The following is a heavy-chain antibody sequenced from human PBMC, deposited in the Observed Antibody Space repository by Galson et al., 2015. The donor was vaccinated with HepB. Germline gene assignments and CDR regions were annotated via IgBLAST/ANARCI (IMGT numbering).Heavy chain of an antibody. CDR1: GYTFTSYG. Sequence: SVKVSCKASGYTFTSYGISWVRQAPGQGLEWMAWISAYNGNTNYAQKLQGRVTMTTDTSTSTAYMELRSLRSDDTAVYYCARRSSVTRWFDPWGQGSLVTVSS. CDR2: ISAYNGNT. J-gene: IGHJ5*02. V-gene: IGHV1-18*01. CDR3: ARRSSVTRWFDP. D-gene: IGHD4-17*01.